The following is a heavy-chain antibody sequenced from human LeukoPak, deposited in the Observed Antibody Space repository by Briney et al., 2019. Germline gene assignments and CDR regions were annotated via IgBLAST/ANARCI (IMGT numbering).Heavy chain of an antibody. D-gene: IGHD3-9*01. CDR3: ARAAYDILTGYYMRWLDY. CDR1: GGTFSSYA. V-gene: IGHV1-69*04. Sequence: SVKVSCKASGGTFSSYAISWVRQAPGQGLEWMGRIIPVLGITNYAQKFQGRVTMTRDTSISTAYMELSRLRSDDTAVYYCARAAYDILTGYYMRWLDYWGQGTLVTVSS. J-gene: IGHJ4*02. CDR2: IIPVLGIT.